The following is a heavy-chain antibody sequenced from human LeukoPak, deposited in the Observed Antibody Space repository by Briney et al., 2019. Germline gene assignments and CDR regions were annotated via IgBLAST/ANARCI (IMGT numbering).Heavy chain of an antibody. V-gene: IGHV3-7*01. Sequence: PGGSLRLSCAASGFTFSSYAMSWVRQAPGKGLEWVANINQDGSEKYCVDSLKGRFTISRDDAKNTLYLQLNSLRAEDTAVYFRARGGSDTAMAHDYWGQGTLVTVSS. J-gene: IGHJ4*02. CDR2: INQDGSEK. CDR3: ARGGSDTAMAHDY. D-gene: IGHD5-18*01. CDR1: GFTFSSYA.